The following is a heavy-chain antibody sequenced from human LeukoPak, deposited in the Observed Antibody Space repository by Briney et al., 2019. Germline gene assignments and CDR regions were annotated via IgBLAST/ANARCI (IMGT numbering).Heavy chain of an antibody. CDR3: VRLDSSGWYYFDY. Sequence: GESLQISFKGSGYSLTTYWIGWVRQMPGKGLESMGIIYPSDSDIKYSPSFQGQVTISADKSISTAYLRWSSLKTSDTAMYYCVRLDSSGWYYFDYWGQGTLVTVSS. CDR2: IYPSDSDI. J-gene: IGHJ4*02. D-gene: IGHD6-19*01. V-gene: IGHV5-51*01. CDR1: GYSLTTYW.